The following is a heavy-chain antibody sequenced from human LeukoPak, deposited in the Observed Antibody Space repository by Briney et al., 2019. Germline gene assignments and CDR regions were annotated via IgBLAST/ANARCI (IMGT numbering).Heavy chain of an antibody. J-gene: IGHJ4*02. D-gene: IGHD2-15*01. CDR1: GGTFSSYA. V-gene: IGHV1-69*04. CDR3: ARDLYCSGGSCYNDY. CDR2: IIPILGIA. Sequence: SVKVSCKASGGTFSSYAISWVRQAPGQGLEWMGRIIPILGIANYAQKFQGRVTITADKSTSTAYMELSSLRSEDTAVYYCARDLYCSGGSCYNDYWGQGTLVTVSS.